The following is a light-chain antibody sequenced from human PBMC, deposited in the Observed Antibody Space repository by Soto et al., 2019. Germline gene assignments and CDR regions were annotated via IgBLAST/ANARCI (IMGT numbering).Light chain of an antibody. V-gene: IGLV2-8*01. CDR2: EVS. J-gene: IGLJ2*01. Sequence: QSVLTQPPSASGSPGQSVTISCTGTGSDVGGYNYVSWYQHHPGKAPKLMLYEVSTRPSGVPDRFSGSKSGNTASLTVSGLQAEDEADYCCSSYAGSNIYVVFGGGTKVTGL. CDR3: SSYAGSNIYVV. CDR1: GSDVGGYNY.